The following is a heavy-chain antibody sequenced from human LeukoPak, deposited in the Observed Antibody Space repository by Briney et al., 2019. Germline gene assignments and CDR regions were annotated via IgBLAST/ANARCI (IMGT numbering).Heavy chain of an antibody. J-gene: IGHJ4*02. V-gene: IGHV1-46*01. D-gene: IGHD5-18*01. Sequence: GASVKVSCKASGYTFTSYYMHWVRQAPGQGLEWMGIINPSDGFTSYALKFQGRVTMTSDTSTSTVYMELSSLRSEDTAVYYCARTGYNYDYYYWGQGTLVTVSS. CDR1: GYTFTSYY. CDR3: ARTGYNYDYYY. CDR2: INPSDGFT.